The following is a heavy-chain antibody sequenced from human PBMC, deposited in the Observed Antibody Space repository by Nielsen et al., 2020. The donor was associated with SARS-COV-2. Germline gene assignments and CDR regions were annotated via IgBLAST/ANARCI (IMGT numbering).Heavy chain of an antibody. D-gene: IGHD1-26*01. CDR3: ARDSRRSYYAAFDI. V-gene: IGHV4-38-2*02. Sequence: SETLSLTCTVSGYSISSGYYWGWIRQPPGKGLEWIGSIYHSGSTYYNPSLKSRVTISVDTSKNQFSLKLSSATAADTAVYYCARDSRRSYYAAFDIWGQGTMVTVSS. CDR1: GYSISSGYY. CDR2: IYHSGST. J-gene: IGHJ3*02.